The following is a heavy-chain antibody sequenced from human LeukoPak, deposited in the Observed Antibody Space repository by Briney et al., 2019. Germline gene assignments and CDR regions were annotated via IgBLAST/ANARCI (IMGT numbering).Heavy chain of an antibody. CDR2: IIPIFGTA. J-gene: IGHJ6*02. CDR3: ARVMHWDTVMARGRGMDV. V-gene: IGHV1-69*01. CDR1: GGTFSSYA. D-gene: IGHD5-18*01. Sequence: ASVKVSCKASGGTFSSYAISWVRQAPGQGLEWMGGIIPIFGTANYAQKFQGRVTITADESTSTAYMELRSLRSDDTAVYYCARVMHWDTVMARGRGMDVWGQGTTVTVSS.